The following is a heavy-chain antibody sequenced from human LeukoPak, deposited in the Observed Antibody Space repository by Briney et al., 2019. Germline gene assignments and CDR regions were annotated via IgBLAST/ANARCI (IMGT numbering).Heavy chain of an antibody. J-gene: IGHJ4*02. CDR2: IYSGGST. D-gene: IGHD3-22*01. CDR1: GFIFSNHG. CDR3: AKDLYYYDSSGYPDY. V-gene: IGHV3-NL1*01. Sequence: GGSLRLSCAASGFIFSNHGMHWVRQAPGKGLEWVSVIYSGGSTYYADSVKGRFTISRDNSKNTLYLQMNSLRAEDTAVYYCAKDLYYYDSSGYPDYWGQGTLVTVSS.